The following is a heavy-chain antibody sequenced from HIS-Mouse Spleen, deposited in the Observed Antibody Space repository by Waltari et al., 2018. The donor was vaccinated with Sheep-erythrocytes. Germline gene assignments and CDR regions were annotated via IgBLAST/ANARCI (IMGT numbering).Heavy chain of an antibody. V-gene: IGHV3-66*01. CDR1: GFTVSSNY. CDR3: ARYGSGSYYTDYYYYGMDV. Sequence: EVQLVESGGGLVQPGGSLRLSCAASGFTVSSNYMSWVRQAPGKGLEWVSVIYSGGSTYYADSVKGRFTISRDNSKNSLYLQMNSRRADDTAVYYCARYGSGSYYTDYYYYGMDVWGQGTTVTVSS. CDR2: IYSGGST. D-gene: IGHD3-10*01. J-gene: IGHJ6*02.